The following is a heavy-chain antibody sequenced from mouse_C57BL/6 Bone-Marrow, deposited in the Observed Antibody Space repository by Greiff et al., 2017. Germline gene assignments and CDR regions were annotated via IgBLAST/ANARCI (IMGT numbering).Heavy chain of an antibody. D-gene: IGHD2-10*02. V-gene: IGHV5-4*03. CDR3: ARLILPRNDYFDY. J-gene: IGHJ2*01. CDR2: ISDGGSYT. CDR1: GFTFSSYA. Sequence: DVKLVESGGGLVKPGGSLKLSCAASGFTFSSYAMSWVRQTPEKRLEWVATISDGGSYTYYPDNVKGRFTISRDNAKNNLYLQMSHLKSEDTSMYYCARLILPRNDYFDYWVQGTTLTVSS.